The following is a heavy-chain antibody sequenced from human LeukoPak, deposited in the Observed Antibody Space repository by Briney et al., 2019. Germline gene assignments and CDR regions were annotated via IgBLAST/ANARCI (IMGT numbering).Heavy chain of an antibody. J-gene: IGHJ3*02. CDR3: ARDHFRDDAFDI. D-gene: IGHD3-3*02. Sequence: PGGSLRLSCAASGFTFSSYAMSWVRQAPGKGLEWVSVIYSGGSTYYADSVKGRFTISRDNSKNTLYLQMNRLRAEDTAVYYCARDHFRDDAFDIWGQGTMVTVSS. CDR1: GFTFSSYA. V-gene: IGHV3-53*01. CDR2: IYSGGST.